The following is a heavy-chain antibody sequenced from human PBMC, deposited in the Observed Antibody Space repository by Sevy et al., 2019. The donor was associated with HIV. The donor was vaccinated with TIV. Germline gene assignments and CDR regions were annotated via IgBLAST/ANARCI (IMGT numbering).Heavy chain of an antibody. Sequence: GGSLRLSCAASGFTFSSYAMHWVRQAPGKGLEWVAVISYDGSNKYYADSVKGRFTISRDNSKNTLYLQMNSLRAEDTAVYYCARDPDITMVRGYGDYRGQGTLVTVSS. CDR3: ARDPDITMVRGYGDY. V-gene: IGHV3-30*04. CDR2: ISYDGSNK. CDR1: GFTFSSYA. D-gene: IGHD3-10*01. J-gene: IGHJ4*02.